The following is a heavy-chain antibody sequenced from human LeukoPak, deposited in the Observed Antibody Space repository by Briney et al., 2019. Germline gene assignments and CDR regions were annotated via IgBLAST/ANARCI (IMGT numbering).Heavy chain of an antibody. D-gene: IGHD3-3*01. CDR2: ISSSSSYT. CDR3: ARGSDYDFAALTSEFYP. V-gene: IGHV3-21*01. Sequence: GGSLRLSCAASGFTFSSYSMNWVRQAPGKGLEWVSSISSSSSYTYYADSVKGRFTISRDNAKNSVYLQMNSLRAEDTAVYYCARGSDYDFAALTSEFYPWGQGTLVTVSS. CDR1: GFTFSSYS. J-gene: IGHJ5*02.